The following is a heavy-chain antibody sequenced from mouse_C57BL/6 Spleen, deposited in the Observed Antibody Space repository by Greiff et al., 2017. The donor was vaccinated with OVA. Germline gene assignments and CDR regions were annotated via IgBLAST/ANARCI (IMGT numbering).Heavy chain of an antibody. V-gene: IGHV5-4*01. CDR1: GFTFSSYA. J-gene: IGHJ2*01. CDR2: ISDGGSYT. Sequence: EVQLVESGGGLVKPGGSLKLSCAASGFTFSSYAMSWVRQTPEKRLEWVATISDGGSYTYYPDNVKGRFTISRDNAKNNLYLQMSHLKSEDTAMYYCARVYYDCDGYYFDYWGQGTTLTVSS. D-gene: IGHD2-4*01. CDR3: ARVYYDCDGYYFDY.